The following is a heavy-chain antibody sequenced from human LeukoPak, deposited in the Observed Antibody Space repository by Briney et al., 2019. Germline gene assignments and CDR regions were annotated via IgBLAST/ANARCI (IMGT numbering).Heavy chain of an antibody. CDR3: ARGRGTGTPYYFDY. V-gene: IGHV1-18*01. J-gene: IGHJ4*02. CDR2: ISAYNGNT. D-gene: IGHD1-1*01. CDR1: GYTFTSYG. Sequence: ASVKVSCTASGYTFTSYGISWLRQAPGQGLDWIGWISAYNGNTNYAQKLQGRVTMTTDTSTSTAYMELRSLRSDDTAVYYCARGRGTGTPYYFDYWGQGTLVTVSS.